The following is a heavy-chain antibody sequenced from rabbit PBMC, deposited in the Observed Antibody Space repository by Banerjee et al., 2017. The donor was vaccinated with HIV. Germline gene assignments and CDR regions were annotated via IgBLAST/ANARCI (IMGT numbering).Heavy chain of an antibody. Sequence: QQQLEESGGGLVKPEGSLTLTCTASGFSFSSSYYMCWVRQAPGKGLELIACIINGSGSTWYASWVNGRFTISRSTSQNTVDLKMTSLTAADTATYFCARSNTYYGMDLWGQGTLVTVS. CDR1: GFSFSSSYY. V-gene: IGHV1S43*01. CDR2: IINGSGST. CDR3: ARSNTYYGMDL. J-gene: IGHJ6*01.